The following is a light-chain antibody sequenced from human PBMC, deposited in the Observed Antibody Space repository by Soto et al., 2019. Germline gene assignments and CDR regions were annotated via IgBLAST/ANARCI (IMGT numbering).Light chain of an antibody. CDR2: GAS. CDR3: KQYGSSPIT. Sequence: EIVLPQSPGTVSLSPGESSTLSGRASQSVSSSYLAWYQQNPGQAPRLLIYGASSRATGIPDRFSGSGSGTDFTLTITRLEPEEFAVYYCKQYGSSPITVGKGKRLGIK. V-gene: IGKV3-20*01. J-gene: IGKJ5*01. CDR1: QSVSSSY.